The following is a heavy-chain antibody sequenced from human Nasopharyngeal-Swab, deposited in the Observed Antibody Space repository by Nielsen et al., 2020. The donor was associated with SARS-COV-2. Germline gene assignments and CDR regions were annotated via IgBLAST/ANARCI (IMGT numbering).Heavy chain of an antibody. Sequence: GGSLRLSCVASGFTLSDFSMSWVRQAPGKGLEWVSSITTSDIYYADSVMGRFTISTDNTNNSLYLQMNSLRAEDTAVYYCARESGYIDYWGQGTLVTVSS. CDR2: ITTSDI. CDR1: GFTLSDFS. D-gene: IGHD5-12*01. V-gene: IGHV3-21*01. J-gene: IGHJ4*02. CDR3: ARESGYIDY.